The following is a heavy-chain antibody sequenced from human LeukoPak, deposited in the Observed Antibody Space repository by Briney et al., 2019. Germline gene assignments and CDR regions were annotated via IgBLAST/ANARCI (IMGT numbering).Heavy chain of an antibody. D-gene: IGHD2-2*01. CDR2: IYYSGST. V-gene: IGHV4-39*07. CDR1: GGSISSSSYY. CDR3: ARDHAPIPAVPFATWFDP. J-gene: IGHJ5*02. Sequence: SETLSLTCTVSGGSISSSSYYWGWIRQPPGKGLEWIGSIYYSGSTYYNPSLKSRVTISVDTSKNQFSLKLSSVTAADTALYYCARDHAPIPAVPFATWFDPWGQGTLVTVSS.